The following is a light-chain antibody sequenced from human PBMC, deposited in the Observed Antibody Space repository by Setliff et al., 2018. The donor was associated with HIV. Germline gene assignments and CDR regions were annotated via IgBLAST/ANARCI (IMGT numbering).Light chain of an antibody. CDR2: DVS. CDR3: SSYTSSTPLYV. Sequence: QSALTQPASVSGSPGQSITISCTGTSSDVGGYSFVSWYQQHPGKAPKLMIYDVSYRPSGVSHRFSGSKSGNTASLTISGLQAEDEADYYCSSYTSSTPLYVFGSGTKVTVL. J-gene: IGLJ1*01. CDR1: SSDVGGYSF. V-gene: IGLV2-14*03.